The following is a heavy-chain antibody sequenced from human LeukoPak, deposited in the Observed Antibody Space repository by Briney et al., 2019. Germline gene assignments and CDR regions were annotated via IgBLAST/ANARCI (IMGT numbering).Heavy chain of an antibody. D-gene: IGHD2-2*01. CDR3: ARISTNTWYNFDY. CDR1: GFSFNNHE. J-gene: IGHJ4*02. CDR2: ISSGGGSI. V-gene: IGHV3-48*03. Sequence: GGSLRLSCVASGFSFNNHEMNWVRQAPGKGLEWVSYISSGGGSIYYADSVKGRFTISRDDAKYSLYLQMNSLRAEDTAVYYCARISTNTWYNFDYWGQGTLVTVSS.